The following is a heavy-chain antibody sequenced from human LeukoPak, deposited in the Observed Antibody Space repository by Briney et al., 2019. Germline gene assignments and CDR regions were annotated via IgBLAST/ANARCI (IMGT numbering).Heavy chain of an antibody. D-gene: IGHD4-17*01. J-gene: IGHJ3*02. CDR1: GFSPSTRRVG. V-gene: IGHV2-5*02. Sequence: SGPTLVNPTQTLTLTGTFSGFSPSTRRVGVGWIRQPPGKALEWLAIIYWDDDKRYSPSLKSRLTITKDTSKNQVVITMTNMDPVDTATYYCAHNINGDYKSYAFDIWGQGTMVTVSS. CDR3: AHNINGDYKSYAFDI. CDR2: IYWDDDK.